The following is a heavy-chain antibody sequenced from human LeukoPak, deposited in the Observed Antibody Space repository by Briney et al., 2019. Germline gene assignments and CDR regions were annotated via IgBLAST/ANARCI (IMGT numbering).Heavy chain of an antibody. D-gene: IGHD3-22*01. CDR2: INHSGST. V-gene: IGHV4-34*01. CDR1: GGSFSGYY. Sequence: SETLSLTCAVYGGSFSGYYWSWLRQPPGKGLEWLGEINHSGSTNYNPSLKSRVTISVDTSKNQFSLKLSSVTAADTAVYYCASSSGYYSDAFDIWGQGTMDTVSS. CDR3: ASSSGYYSDAFDI. J-gene: IGHJ3*02.